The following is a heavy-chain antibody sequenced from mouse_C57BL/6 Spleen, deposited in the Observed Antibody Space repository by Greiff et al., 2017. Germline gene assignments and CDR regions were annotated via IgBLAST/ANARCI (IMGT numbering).Heavy chain of an antibody. CDR2: ISDGGSYT. D-gene: IGHD1-1*01. V-gene: IGHV5-4*01. J-gene: IGHJ3*01. CDR1: GFTFSSYA. Sequence: EVQLVESGGGLVKPGGSLKLSCAASGFTFSSYAMSWVRQTPEKRLEWVATISDGGSYTYYPDNVKGRFTISRDNAKNNLYLQMSHLKSEDTAMYYCARSYYYGSSPFAYWGQGTLVTVSA. CDR3: ARSYYYGSSPFAY.